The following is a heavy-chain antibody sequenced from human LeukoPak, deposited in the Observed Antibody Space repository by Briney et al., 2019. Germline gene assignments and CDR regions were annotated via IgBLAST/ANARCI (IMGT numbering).Heavy chain of an antibody. J-gene: IGHJ3*02. CDR1: GFTFSSYW. V-gene: IGHV3-7*01. CDR2: IKQDGSEI. CDR3: ARDNGRQWLVRGTDAFDI. D-gene: IGHD6-19*01. Sequence: AGGSLRLSCAASGFTFSSYWMSWVRQAPGKGREWVANIKQDGSEIYYVDSVKGRFTISRDNAKNSLYLQMNSLRAEDTAVYYCARDNGRQWLVRGTDAFDIWGQGTMVTVSS.